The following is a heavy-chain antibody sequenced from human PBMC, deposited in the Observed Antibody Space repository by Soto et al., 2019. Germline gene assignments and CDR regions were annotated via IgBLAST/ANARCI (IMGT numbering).Heavy chain of an antibody. D-gene: IGHD5-18*01. Sequence: QVHLVQSGAEVKKPGSSVKVSCKASGGTFSSNTMSWVRQAPGQGLEWMGRIIPILGIANYAQKFQDRITITTAKSTSTAYMELSSLRSEDTAVYYCATVGYMYTSFDYWGQGTLVIVSS. CDR1: GGTFSSNT. CDR3: ATVGYMYTSFDY. V-gene: IGHV1-69*02. CDR2: IIPILGIA. J-gene: IGHJ4*02.